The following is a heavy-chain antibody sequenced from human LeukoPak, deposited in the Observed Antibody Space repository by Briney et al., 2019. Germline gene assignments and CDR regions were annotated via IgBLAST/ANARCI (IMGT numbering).Heavy chain of an antibody. V-gene: IGHV3-23*01. Sequence: GGSLRLSCAASGFTFDSYAMSWVRQAPGKWLEWLSSISGSGASTYYADSVKGRFTISRDNSKNTLYLQMNSLRAEDTAVYYCAKGHDSGGYYYLQAFDIWGQGTMVTVSS. CDR3: AKGHDSGGYYYLQAFDI. J-gene: IGHJ3*02. CDR2: ISGSGAST. CDR1: GFTFDSYA. D-gene: IGHD3-22*01.